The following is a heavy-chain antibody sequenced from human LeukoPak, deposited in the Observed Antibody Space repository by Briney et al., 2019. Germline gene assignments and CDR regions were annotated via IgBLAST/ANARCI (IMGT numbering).Heavy chain of an antibody. Sequence: GGSLRLSCAASGFTFSSYAMHWVRQAPGKGLEWVAVISYDGSNKYYADSVKGRFTISRDNSKNTLYLQMNSLRAEDTAVYYCARDDGSYMDVWGTGTTVTVPS. CDR1: GFTFSSYA. V-gene: IGHV3-30*01. J-gene: IGHJ6*03. CDR3: ARDDGSYMDV. CDR2: ISYDGSNK. D-gene: IGHD2-15*01.